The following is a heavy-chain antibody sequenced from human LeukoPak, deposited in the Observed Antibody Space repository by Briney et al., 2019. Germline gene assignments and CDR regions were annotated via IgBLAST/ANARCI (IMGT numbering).Heavy chain of an antibody. V-gene: IGHV4-34*01. D-gene: IGHD5-18*01. Sequence: SETLSLTCAVYGGSFSGYYWRWFRQPPGKGLEWIGEINHSGSTNYNPSLKSRVTISVDTSKNQFSLKLSSVTAADTAVYYCARLSRRGYSYGYGRWGQGTLVTVSS. CDR3: ARLSRRGYSYGYGR. CDR1: GGSFSGYY. J-gene: IGHJ4*02. CDR2: INHSGST.